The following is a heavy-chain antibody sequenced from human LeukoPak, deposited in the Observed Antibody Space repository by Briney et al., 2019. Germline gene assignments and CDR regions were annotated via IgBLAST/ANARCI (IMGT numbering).Heavy chain of an antibody. CDR1: GFTFSSNA. Sequence: GGSLRLSCAASGFTFSSNAIHWVRQAPGKGLEWVAMILSDGNNDYYTDSVKGRFTISRDNSKNTLYLQMNSLRPEDTAVYYCAKDFQGRWTIDYWGQGTLVTVSP. V-gene: IGHV3-30*18. CDR3: AKDFQGRWTIDY. J-gene: IGHJ4*02. CDR2: ILSDGNND. D-gene: IGHD3/OR15-3a*01.